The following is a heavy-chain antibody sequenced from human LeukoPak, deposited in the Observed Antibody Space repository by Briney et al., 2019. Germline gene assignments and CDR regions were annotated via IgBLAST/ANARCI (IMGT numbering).Heavy chain of an antibody. V-gene: IGHV3-53*01. CDR2: IYSGGGT. J-gene: IGHJ4*02. CDR3: ARDVNSYAHCGH. Sequence: PGGSLRLSCAASGFTVSSNYMSWVRQAPGKGLEWVSVIYSGGGTYYADSVKGRFTITRDNSKNTLYLQMNSLRAEDTAVYYCARDVNSYAHCGHWGQGTLVTVSS. D-gene: IGHD5-18*01. CDR1: GFTVSSNY.